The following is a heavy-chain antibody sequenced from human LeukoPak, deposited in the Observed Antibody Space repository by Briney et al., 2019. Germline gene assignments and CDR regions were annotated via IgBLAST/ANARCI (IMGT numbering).Heavy chain of an antibody. CDR3: ARRHHDFWRPFDS. CDR1: GYSISRDYY. J-gene: IGHJ4*02. V-gene: IGHV4-38-2*02. D-gene: IGHD3-3*01. Sequence: SETLSLTCTVSGYSISRDYYWGWIRQPPGKGLEWIGRIHSNGNTYYNPSLESRVTISVDTSKNQFSLKLSSVTAADSAVYYCARRHHDFWRPFDSWGQGTLVTVSS. CDR2: IHSNGNT.